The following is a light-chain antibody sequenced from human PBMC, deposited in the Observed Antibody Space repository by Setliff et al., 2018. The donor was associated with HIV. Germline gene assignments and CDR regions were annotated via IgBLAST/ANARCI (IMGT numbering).Light chain of an antibody. V-gene: IGKV1-5*03. J-gene: IGKJ4*01. CDR1: QNIRSW. CDR2: QAS. CDR3: QQYNSPLT. Sequence: DIQMTQSPSTMSASVGDRVVITCRASQNIRSWLAWYQQKPGKAPKLLIYQASRLESGVPSRFSGSGSGTDFSLTISSLQPEDFATYYCQQYNSPLTVGGGTKVDIK.